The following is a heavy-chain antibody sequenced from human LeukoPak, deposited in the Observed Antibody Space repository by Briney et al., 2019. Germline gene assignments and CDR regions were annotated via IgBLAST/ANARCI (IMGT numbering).Heavy chain of an antibody. J-gene: IGHJ3*02. CDR2: IYYSGST. CDR1: GGSISSGGYY. V-gene: IGHV4-31*03. CDR3: ARRLGQWLVGGAFDI. D-gene: IGHD6-19*01. Sequence: SETLSLTCTVSGGSISSGGYYWSWIRQHPGKGLEWIGYIYYSGSTYYNPSLKSRVTISVDTSKNQFSLKLSSVTAADTAVYYCARRLGQWLVGGAFDIWGQGTMVTVSS.